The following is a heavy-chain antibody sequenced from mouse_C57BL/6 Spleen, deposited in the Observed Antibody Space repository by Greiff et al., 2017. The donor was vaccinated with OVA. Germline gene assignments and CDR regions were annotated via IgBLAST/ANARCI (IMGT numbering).Heavy chain of an antibody. J-gene: IGHJ3*01. Sequence: VQLQQSGAELVRPGASVTLSCKASGYTFTDYEMHWVKQTPVHGLEWIGAIDPETGGTAYNQKVKGKAILTADKSSSTAYMELRSLTSEDSAVYYCTRGTAFAYWGQGTLVTVSA. CDR2: IDPETGGT. CDR3: TRGTAFAY. CDR1: GYTFTDYE. V-gene: IGHV1-15*01. D-gene: IGHD3-3*01.